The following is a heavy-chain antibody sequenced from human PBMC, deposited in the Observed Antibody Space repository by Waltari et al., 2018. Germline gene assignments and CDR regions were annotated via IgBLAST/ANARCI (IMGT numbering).Heavy chain of an antibody. J-gene: IGHJ3*02. CDR2: IHHSGSA. Sequence: QVQLQESGPGLVKPSGTLSLPCIVASYSITVGYYWGWIRQTPGQGLEWIGSIHHSGSAYYNAPLKSRATMSVDTSKNQFSLRLRSVTAADTALYYWAREVAYGDYLGRFDIWGQGTTVTVSS. CDR3: AREVAYGDYLGRFDI. CDR1: SYSITVGYY. V-gene: IGHV4-38-2*02. D-gene: IGHD4-17*01.